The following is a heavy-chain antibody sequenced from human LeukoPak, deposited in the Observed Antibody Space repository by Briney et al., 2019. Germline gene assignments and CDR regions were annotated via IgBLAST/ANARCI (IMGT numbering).Heavy chain of an antibody. Sequence: SQTLSLTCTVSGGSISSGTYYWSWIRQTPGKGLEWIGYIYHRGSTYYNPSLRGRVTISVDRSKNQFSLRLSSVTAADTAVYYCARGVHDSSDYYYRVDSWGQGTLVTVSS. CDR3: ARGVHDSSDYYYRVDS. D-gene: IGHD3-22*01. CDR1: GGSISSGTYY. J-gene: IGHJ4*02. V-gene: IGHV4-30-2*01. CDR2: IYHRGST.